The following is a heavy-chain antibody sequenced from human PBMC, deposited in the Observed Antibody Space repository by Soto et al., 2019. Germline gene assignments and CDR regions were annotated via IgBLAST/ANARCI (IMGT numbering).Heavy chain of an antibody. J-gene: IGHJ6*03. D-gene: IGHD3-16*01. CDR1: GGSISNGCYY. CDR2: IYFSRGT. CDR3: ARDRQSQQPNHRLGGGYMDV. V-gene: IGHV4-31*11. Sequence: QLQLQESGPGLVKPSQTLSLTCAVSGGSISNGCYYWSWIRQHPGTGLEWIGSIYFSRGTYYNPSLTSRFTMSVATPKNQVSLKLSSVTAADTALHYCARDRQSQQPNHRLGGGYMDVWGKGTTVTVSS.